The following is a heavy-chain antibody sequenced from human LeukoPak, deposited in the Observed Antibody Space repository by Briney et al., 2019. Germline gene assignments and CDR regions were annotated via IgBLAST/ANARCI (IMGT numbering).Heavy chain of an antibody. D-gene: IGHD1-26*01. CDR2: LTGDGGT. CDR1: GFTFTNYA. J-gene: IGHJ4*02. CDR3: AKVGGGSYLFAYYFDY. Sequence: QPGGSLRLSCAASGFTFTNYAMSWVRQAPGKGLEWVSVLTGDGGTYYADSVKGRFTNSRDDSKNTLFLQMNSLRAEDTAVYYCAKVGGGSYLFAYYFDYWGQGTLVTVSS. V-gene: IGHV3-23*01.